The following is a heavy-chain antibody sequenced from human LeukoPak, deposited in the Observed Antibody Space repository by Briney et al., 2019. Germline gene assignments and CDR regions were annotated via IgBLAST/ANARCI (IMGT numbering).Heavy chain of an antibody. D-gene: IGHD3-9*01. Sequence: SETLSLTCTVSGGSISSYYWSWIRQPPGKGLEWIGYIYYSGSTNYNPSLKSRVTISVDTSKNQFSLKLSSVTAADTAVYYCARGVPNYDILTGYSHDAFDIWGQGTMVTVSS. V-gene: IGHV4-59*01. CDR2: IYYSGST. CDR3: ARGVPNYDILTGYSHDAFDI. J-gene: IGHJ3*02. CDR1: GGSISSYY.